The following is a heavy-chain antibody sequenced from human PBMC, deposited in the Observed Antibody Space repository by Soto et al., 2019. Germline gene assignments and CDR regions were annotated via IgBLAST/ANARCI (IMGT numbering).Heavy chain of an antibody. J-gene: IGHJ6*02. CDR3: VRSRQMESGNDYGLDV. CDR1: GVSLNTADTW. D-gene: IGHD1-1*01. CDR2: YHSGGST. Sequence: QVQLQESGSGLVKPSQSLSLTCTVSGVSLNTADTWWSWIRQSPGKGLEFIGYYHSGGSTYYDASLRSRVIISADTSNSQFSLEMSSVTPADTAVYCCVRSRQMESGNDYGLDVWGPGTRVSVSS. V-gene: IGHV4-30-4*01.